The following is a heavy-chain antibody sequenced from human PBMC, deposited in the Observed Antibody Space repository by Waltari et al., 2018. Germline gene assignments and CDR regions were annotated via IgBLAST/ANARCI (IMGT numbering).Heavy chain of an antibody. V-gene: IGHV4-61*02. J-gene: IGHJ5*01. D-gene: IGHD3-16*01. CDR2: TYSNGES. CDR1: GGPIHSEKYY. CDR3: ARGDDRPARYFFDS. Sequence: QVQLRESGPGLVKPSQTLSLTSSVSGGPIHSEKYYWRWVRKAAAKGLEWIGRTYSNGESRYSPSLDRRVTISVDRSRNQFSLSLRSVTVADTAIYFCARGDDRPARYFFDSWGQGILVTVSS.